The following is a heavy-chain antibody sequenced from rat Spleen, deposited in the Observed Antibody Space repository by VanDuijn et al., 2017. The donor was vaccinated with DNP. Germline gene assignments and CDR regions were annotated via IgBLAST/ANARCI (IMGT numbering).Heavy chain of an antibody. V-gene: IGHV1-43*01. D-gene: IGHD1-9*01. CDR3: ARGRCTYHGYNYGHWYLDF. CDR2: MNPGSGSI. J-gene: IGHJ1*01. Sequence: QVQLQQSGAELAKPGSSVKISCKASGYTFTTYYITWIKQTTGQGLEYIGYMNPGSGSINYNEKFKGKAKLTVDKSSSTAFMKLSSLTPDDSAVYYCARGRCTYHGYNYGHWYLDFWGPGTMVTVSS. CDR1: GYTFTTYY.